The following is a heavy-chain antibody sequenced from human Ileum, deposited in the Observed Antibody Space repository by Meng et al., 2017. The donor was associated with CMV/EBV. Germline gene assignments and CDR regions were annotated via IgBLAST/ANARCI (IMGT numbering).Heavy chain of an antibody. J-gene: IGHJ4*02. CDR2: IYYSGST. D-gene: IGHD6-19*01. V-gene: IGHV4-39*06. CDR3: ARVDMGGTRPAY. Sequence: RLRWQEWGPVLLKPSEPPSPPCPASGGSIRSSSDYWGWIRQPPGKGLELIGSIYYSGSTNYNPSLKSRVTISVDTSKNQFSLKLSSVTAADTAVYYCARVDMGGTRPAYWGQGTLVTVSS. CDR1: GGSIRSSSDY.